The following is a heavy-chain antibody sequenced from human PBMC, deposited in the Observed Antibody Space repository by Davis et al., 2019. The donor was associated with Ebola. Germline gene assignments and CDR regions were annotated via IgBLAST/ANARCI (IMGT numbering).Heavy chain of an antibody. CDR1: GGSLSSSTYY. V-gene: IGHV4-39*02. Sequence: MPSETLSLTCTVSGGSLSSSTYYWGWIRQPPGKGLEWIGSIYSTGTTFYNPSFKSRVTISVDTSKNQFSLNLGSVTAADTAVYYCARDLSWELPQQWFDPWGQGTLVTVSS. CDR3: ARDLSWELPQQWFDP. CDR2: IYSTGTT. D-gene: IGHD1-26*01. J-gene: IGHJ5*02.